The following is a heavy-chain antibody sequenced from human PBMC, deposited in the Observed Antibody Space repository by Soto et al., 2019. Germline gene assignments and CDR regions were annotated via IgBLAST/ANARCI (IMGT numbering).Heavy chain of an antibody. CDR1: GYTCTSYG. V-gene: IGHV1-18*01. D-gene: IGHD3-3*01. J-gene: IGHJ3*02. Sequence: QVQLVQSGAEVTKPGASVKVSWKASGYTCTSYGISWVRQAPGQGLEWMGWISAYNGNTNYAQKLQGRVTMTTDTSTSTAYMELRSLRSDDTAVYYCARWDDFWSRFAFDIWGQGTMVTVSS. CDR2: ISAYNGNT. CDR3: ARWDDFWSRFAFDI.